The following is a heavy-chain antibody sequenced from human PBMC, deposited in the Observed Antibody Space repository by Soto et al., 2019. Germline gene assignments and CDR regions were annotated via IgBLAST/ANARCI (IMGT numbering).Heavy chain of an antibody. CDR2: TYYRSKWFN. D-gene: IGHD1-26*01. CDR1: GDSVSSNSAA. J-gene: IGHJ5*02. V-gene: IGHV6-1*01. Sequence: SQTLSLTCAISGDSVSSNSAAWNWIRQSPSRGLEWLGRTYYRSKWFNDYAVSVKSRITINPDTSKNQSSLQLNSVTPEDTAVYYCARDCLGSGSYGSCWFDPWGQGTLVTVSS. CDR3: ARDCLGSGSYGSCWFDP.